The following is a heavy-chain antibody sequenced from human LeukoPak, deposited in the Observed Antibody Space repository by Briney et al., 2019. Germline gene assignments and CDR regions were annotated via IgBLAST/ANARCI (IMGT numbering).Heavy chain of an antibody. Sequence: ASVKVSCKASGYTFTGYYIHWVRQAPGQGLEWMGWISAYNGNTNYAQKLQGRVTVTTDTSTSTVYMELRSLRSEDTAVYYCARVFADSSGYYYKDENWYFALWGRGTLVTVSS. CDR2: ISAYNGNT. J-gene: IGHJ2*01. CDR3: ARVFADSSGYYYKDENWYFAL. V-gene: IGHV1-18*04. D-gene: IGHD3-22*01. CDR1: GYTFTGYY.